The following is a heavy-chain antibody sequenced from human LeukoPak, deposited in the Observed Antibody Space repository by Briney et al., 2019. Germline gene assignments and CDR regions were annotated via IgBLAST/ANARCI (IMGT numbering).Heavy chain of an antibody. V-gene: IGHV1-69*13. J-gene: IGHJ4*02. CDR3: AVRGNYYDSSGYYFDYFDY. CDR1: GGTFSSYA. D-gene: IGHD3-22*01. Sequence: SVKVSCKASGGTFSSYAISWVRQAPGQGLEWMGGIIPIFGTANYAQKFRGRVTITADESTSTAYMELSSLRSEDTAVYYCAVRGNYYDSSGYYFDYFDYWGQGTLVTVSS. CDR2: IIPIFGTA.